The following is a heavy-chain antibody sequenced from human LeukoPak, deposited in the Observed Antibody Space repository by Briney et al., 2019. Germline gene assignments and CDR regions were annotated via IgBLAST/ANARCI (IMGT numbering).Heavy chain of an antibody. CDR2: ISYDGSNK. Sequence: GRSLRLSCAASGFTFSSYAMHWVRQAPGKGLEWVAVISYDGSNKYYADSVKGRFTISRDNSKNTLYLQMNSLRAEDTAVYYCATTTRGYSGYDTPALDYWGQGTLVTVSS. V-gene: IGHV3-30-3*01. D-gene: IGHD5-12*01. J-gene: IGHJ4*02. CDR3: ATTTRGYSGYDTPALDY. CDR1: GFTFSSYA.